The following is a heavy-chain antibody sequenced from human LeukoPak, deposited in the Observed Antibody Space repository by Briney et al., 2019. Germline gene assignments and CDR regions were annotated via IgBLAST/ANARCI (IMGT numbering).Heavy chain of an antibody. CDR1: GFTFDDYA. J-gene: IGHJ4*02. CDR2: ISGDGGST. D-gene: IGHD3-22*01. Sequence: GGSLRLSCAASGFTFDDYAMHWVRQAPGKGLEWVSLISGDGGSTYYADSVKGRFTISRDNSKKSLYLQMNSLRTEDTALYYCAKGQFTMIRDYFDYWGQGTLVTVSS. CDR3: AKGQFTMIRDYFDY. V-gene: IGHV3-43*02.